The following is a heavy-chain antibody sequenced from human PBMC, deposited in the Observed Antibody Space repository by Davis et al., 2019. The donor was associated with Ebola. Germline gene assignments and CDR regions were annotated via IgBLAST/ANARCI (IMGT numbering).Heavy chain of an antibody. Sequence: GGSLRLSCAASGFTSAENLMHRVRQAPGTCLEWVSGISWNSGSIGYADSVKGRFTISRDNAKNSLYLQMNSLRAEDTALYYCAKDMDSSSFSGDQFDYWGQGTLVTVSS. CDR3: AKDMDSSSFSGDQFDY. D-gene: IGHD6-6*01. J-gene: IGHJ4*02. V-gene: IGHV3-9*02. CDR2: ISWNSGSI. CDR1: GFTSAENL.